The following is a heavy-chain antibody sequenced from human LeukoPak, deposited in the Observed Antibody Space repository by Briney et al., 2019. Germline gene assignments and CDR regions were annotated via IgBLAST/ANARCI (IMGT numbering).Heavy chain of an antibody. CDR1: GFTFGSYA. Sequence: GGSLRLSCAASGFTFGSYAMSWVRQAPGKGLEWVSAISGSGGSTYYADSVKGRFTISRDNSKNTLYLQMNSLRAEDTAVYYCAKDSSRRSTSFWDYYYGMDVWGQGTTVTVSS. CDR3: AKDSSRRSTSFWDYYYGMDV. J-gene: IGHJ6*02. D-gene: IGHD2-2*01. V-gene: IGHV3-23*01. CDR2: ISGSGGST.